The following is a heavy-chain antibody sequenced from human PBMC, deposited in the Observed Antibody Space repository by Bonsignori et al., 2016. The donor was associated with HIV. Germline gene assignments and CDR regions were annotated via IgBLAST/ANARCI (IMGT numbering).Heavy chain of an antibody. V-gene: IGHV3-48*03. Sequence: WIRQPPGKGLEWVSFISSGDFLTTYYADSVKGRFTISRDNAKNSLYLQMNSLRVEDTAVYYCTRELGTSPYWGQGTLVTVSS. D-gene: IGHD3-16*01. CDR2: ISSGDFLTT. CDR3: TRELGTSPY. J-gene: IGHJ4*02.